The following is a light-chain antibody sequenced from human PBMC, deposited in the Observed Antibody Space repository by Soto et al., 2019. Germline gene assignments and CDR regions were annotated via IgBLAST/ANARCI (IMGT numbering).Light chain of an antibody. CDR1: QSVTNSF. V-gene: IGKV3-20*01. CDR2: GIS. Sequence: ENVLTQSPGTLSLSPGERVTLSCRVSQSVTNSFFAWYQQRPGQAPRLLIYGISSRATGIPDRFSGSGSGTDFTLTISRLEPEDFVMYYCQQYSSLPHTFGQGTKLEVK. CDR3: QQYSSLPHT. J-gene: IGKJ2*01.